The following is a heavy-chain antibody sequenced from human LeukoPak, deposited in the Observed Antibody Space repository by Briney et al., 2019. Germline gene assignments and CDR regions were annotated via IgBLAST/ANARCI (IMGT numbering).Heavy chain of an antibody. CDR2: INHSGST. CDR3: ARDPKNIAAAGNSFDY. CDR1: GGSSSGYY. D-gene: IGHD6-13*01. V-gene: IGHV4-34*01. J-gene: IGHJ4*02. Sequence: SETLSLTCAVYGGSSSGYYWSWIRQPPGKGLEWIGEINHSGSTNYNPSLKSRVTISVDSSKSQFSLKLSSVTAADTAVYYCARDPKNIAAAGNSFDYWGQGTLVTVSS.